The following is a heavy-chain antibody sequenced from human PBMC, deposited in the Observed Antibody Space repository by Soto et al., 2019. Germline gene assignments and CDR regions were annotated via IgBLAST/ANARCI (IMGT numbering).Heavy chain of an antibody. CDR3: AREMATIKGNWFDP. J-gene: IGHJ5*02. Sequence: SETLSLTCIVSGGSITSYYWTWIRQPPGKGLEWIGYIYYSGSTNYNPSLKSRVTILVDTSKNQFSLKLSSVTAADTAVYYCAREMATIKGNWFDPWGQGTLVTVSS. CDR2: IYYSGST. V-gene: IGHV4-59*01. CDR1: GGSITSYY. D-gene: IGHD5-12*01.